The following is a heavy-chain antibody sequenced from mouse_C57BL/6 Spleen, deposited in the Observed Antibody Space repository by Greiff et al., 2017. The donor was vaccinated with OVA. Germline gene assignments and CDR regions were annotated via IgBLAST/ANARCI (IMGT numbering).Heavy chain of an antibody. D-gene: IGHD1-1*02. Sequence: EVKLVESGGGLVKPGGSLKLSCAASGFTFSSYAMSWVRQTPEKRLEWVATISDGGSYTYYPDNVKGRFTISRDNAKNNLYLQMSHLKSEDTAMYYCARDREGGNYVDYWGQGTTLTVSS. CDR1: GFTFSSYA. CDR3: ARDREGGNYVDY. V-gene: IGHV5-4*01. J-gene: IGHJ2*01. CDR2: ISDGGSYT.